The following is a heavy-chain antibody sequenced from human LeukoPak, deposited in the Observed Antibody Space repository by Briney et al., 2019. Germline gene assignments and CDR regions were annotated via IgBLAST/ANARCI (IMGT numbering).Heavy chain of an antibody. D-gene: IGHD3-22*01. CDR3: ARLRRNSDSSGYYYYDY. Sequence: GGSLRLSCAASGYTFSSFSINWVRQAPGKGLEGVSSISVRSNYIYYADSVRGRFSISRDDARNSLYLQMDSLRGDDTAVYYCARLRRNSDSSGYYYYDYWGQGTLVTVSS. J-gene: IGHJ4*02. CDR2: ISVRSNYI. V-gene: IGHV3-21*01. CDR1: GYTFSSFS.